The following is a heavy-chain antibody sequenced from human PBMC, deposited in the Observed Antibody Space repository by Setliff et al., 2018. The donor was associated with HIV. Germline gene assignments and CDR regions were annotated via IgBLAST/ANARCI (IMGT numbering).Heavy chain of an antibody. CDR3: ASGLYYSHTDSFYFYD. CDR1: GGSISRSSYF. CDR2: IYYNGRVSYSEKT. V-gene: IGHV4-31*03. J-gene: IGHJ4*02. D-gene: IGHD3-10*01. Sequence: SETLSLTCTVSGGSISRSSYFWTWIRQRPGQGLEWIGYIYYNGRVSYSEKTYYSPSLKSRVTISVDSSKNQFSLKLSSVTAADTAVYYCASGLYYSHTDSFYFYDWGLGTTVTVSS.